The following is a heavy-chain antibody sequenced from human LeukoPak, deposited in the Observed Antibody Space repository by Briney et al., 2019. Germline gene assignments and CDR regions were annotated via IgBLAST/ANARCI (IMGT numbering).Heavy chain of an antibody. CDR1: GFTFDDYA. V-gene: IGHV3-9*03. D-gene: IGHD3-22*01. CDR3: AKAGYDSSGYYYFDY. CDR2: ISWNSGSI. Sequence: GGSLRLSCAASGFTFDDYAMHWVRQAPGKGLEWVSGISWNSGSIGYADSVKGRSTISRDNAKNSLYLQMNSLRAEDMALYYCAKAGYDSSGYYYFDYWGQGTLVTVSS. J-gene: IGHJ4*02.